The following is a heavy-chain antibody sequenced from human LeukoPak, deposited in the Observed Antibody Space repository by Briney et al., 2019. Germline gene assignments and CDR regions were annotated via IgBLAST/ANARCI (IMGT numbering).Heavy chain of an antibody. D-gene: IGHD4-23*01. CDR2: MKPNSGNT. J-gene: IGHJ4*02. CDR1: GYTFTNYD. Sequence: ASVKVSCKASGYTFTNYDINWVRQATGQGLEWMGCMKPNSGNTGYAQKFQGRVTMTRDTSISTAYMELSSLTSEDTAVYYCATELRWKDHWGQGTLVTVSP. V-gene: IGHV1-8*01. CDR3: ATELRWKDH.